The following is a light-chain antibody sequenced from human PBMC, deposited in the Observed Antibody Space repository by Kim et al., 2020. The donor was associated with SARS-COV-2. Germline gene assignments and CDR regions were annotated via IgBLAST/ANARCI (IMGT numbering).Light chain of an antibody. V-gene: IGKV1-9*01. CDR2: AAS. J-gene: IGKJ5*01. CDR3: QQVNSFPLVT. Sequence: SVGDRVTITCRASQGIGGYLAWYQKKPGSAPKLLIYAASTLQSGVPSRFSGRGSGTDFTLTISSLQPEDLATYFCQQVNSFPLVTFGQGTRLEIK. CDR1: QGIGGY.